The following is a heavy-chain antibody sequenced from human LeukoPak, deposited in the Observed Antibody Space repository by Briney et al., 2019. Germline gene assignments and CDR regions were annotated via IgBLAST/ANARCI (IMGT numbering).Heavy chain of an antibody. CDR1: GGSISSGDYY. V-gene: IGHV4-30-4*08. Sequence: PSETLSLTCTVSGGSISSGDYYWSWIRQPPGKGLEWIGCIYYSGSTYYNPSLKSRVTISVDTSKNQFSLKLSSVTAADTAVYYCARVWDSSGWYLDYWGQGTLVTVSS. J-gene: IGHJ4*02. CDR3: ARVWDSSGWYLDY. CDR2: IYYSGST. D-gene: IGHD6-19*01.